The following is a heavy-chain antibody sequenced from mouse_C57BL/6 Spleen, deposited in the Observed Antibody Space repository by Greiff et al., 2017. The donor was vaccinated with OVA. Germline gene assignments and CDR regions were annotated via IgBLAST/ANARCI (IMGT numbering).Heavy chain of an antibody. D-gene: IGHD2-2*01. CDR2: ISYDGSN. V-gene: IGHV3-6*01. J-gene: IGHJ4*01. CDR3: ARNGYGRGYYAMDY. CDR1: GYSITSGYY. Sequence: EVQLVESGPGLVKPSQSLSLTCSVTGYSITSGYYWNWIRQFPGNKLEWMGYISYDGSNNYNPSLKNRISITRDTSKNQFFLKLNSVTTEDTATYYCARNGYGRGYYAMDYWGQGTSVTVSS.